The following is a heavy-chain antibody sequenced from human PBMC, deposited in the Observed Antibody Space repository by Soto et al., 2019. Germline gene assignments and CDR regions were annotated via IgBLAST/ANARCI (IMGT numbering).Heavy chain of an antibody. CDR2: ISGSGGST. CDR1: GFTFSSYA. CDR3: AKGAYYDILTGYLRFDY. V-gene: IGHV3-23*01. Sequence: GSLRLSCAASGFTFSSYAMSWVRQAPGKGLEWVSAISGSGGSTYYADSVKGRFTISRDNSKNTLYLQMNSLRAEDTAVYYCAKGAYYDILTGYLRFDYWGQGTLVTVSS. D-gene: IGHD3-9*01. J-gene: IGHJ4*02.